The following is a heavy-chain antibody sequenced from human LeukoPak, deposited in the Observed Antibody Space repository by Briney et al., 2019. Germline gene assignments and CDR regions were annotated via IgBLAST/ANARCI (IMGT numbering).Heavy chain of an antibody. CDR1: GGSFSGYY. V-gene: IGHV4-34*01. CDR2: INHSGST. J-gene: IGHJ4*02. CDR3: ARGGVDIVLMVYAAIAAAPYFDY. D-gene: IGHD2-8*01. Sequence: SETLSLTCAVYGGSFSGYYWSWIRQPPGKGLEWIGEINHSGSTNYNPSLKSRVTISVDTSKNQFPLKLSSVTAADTAVYYCARGGVDIVLMVYAAIAAAPYFDYWGQGTLVTVSS.